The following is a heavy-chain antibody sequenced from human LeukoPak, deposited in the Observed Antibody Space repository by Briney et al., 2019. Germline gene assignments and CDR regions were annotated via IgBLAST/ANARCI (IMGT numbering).Heavy chain of an antibody. Sequence: GGSLRLSCAASEFTFSSYCISWVRQAPGKGLEWVANIKQDGSEKYYVDSVKGRFTISRDNAKNSLYLQMNSLRAEDTAVYYCARDLGPGQYYYYYIDVWGKGTTVTVSS. CDR3: ARDLGPGQYYYYYIDV. CDR1: EFTFSSYC. J-gene: IGHJ6*03. CDR2: IKQDGSEK. V-gene: IGHV3-7*01.